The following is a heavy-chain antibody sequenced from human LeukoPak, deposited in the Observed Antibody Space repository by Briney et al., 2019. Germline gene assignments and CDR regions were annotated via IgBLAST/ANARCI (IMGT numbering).Heavy chain of an antibody. CDR1: GGSISSSSYY. CDR2: IYYSGGT. Sequence: SETLSLTCTVSGGSISSSSYYWGWIRQPPGTGLEWIGSIYYSGGTYYNPSLKSRVTISVDTSKNHFSLKLSSVTVADTAIYYCARSGLTGMRQYARKNDYGMEVWGQGATVIVSS. CDR3: ARSGLTGMRQYARKNDYGMEV. J-gene: IGHJ6*02. V-gene: IGHV4-39*02. D-gene: IGHD1-1*01.